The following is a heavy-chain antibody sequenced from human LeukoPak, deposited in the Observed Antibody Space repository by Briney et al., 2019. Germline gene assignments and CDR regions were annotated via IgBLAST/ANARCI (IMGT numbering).Heavy chain of an antibody. CDR3: ARVGFGELPLDY. J-gene: IGHJ4*02. D-gene: IGHD3-10*01. CDR1: GGTFSSYA. Sequence: ASVEVSCKASGGTFSSYAISWVRQAPGQGLEWMGGIIPIFGTANYAQKFQGRVTITADESTSTAYMELSSLRSEDTAVYYCARVGFGELPLDYWGQGTLVTVSS. CDR2: IIPIFGTA. V-gene: IGHV1-69*13.